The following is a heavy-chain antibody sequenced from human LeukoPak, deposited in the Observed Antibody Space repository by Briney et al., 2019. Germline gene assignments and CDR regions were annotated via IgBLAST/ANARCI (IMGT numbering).Heavy chain of an antibody. Sequence: VKVSCKASGVTFSSYAISWVRQAPGQGLEWMGGIIPIFGTANYAQKFQGRVTITTDESTSTAYMELSSLRSEDTAVYYCARSPTVTNNYYYYYMDVWGKGTTVTVSS. D-gene: IGHD4-11*01. CDR3: ARSPTVTNNYYYYYMDV. CDR2: IIPIFGTA. J-gene: IGHJ6*03. V-gene: IGHV1-69*05. CDR1: GVTFSSYA.